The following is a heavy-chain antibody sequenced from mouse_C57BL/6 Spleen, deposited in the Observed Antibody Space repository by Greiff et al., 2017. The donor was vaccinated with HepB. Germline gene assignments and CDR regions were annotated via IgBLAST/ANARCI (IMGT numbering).Heavy chain of an antibody. Sequence: SGPELVKPGASVKMSCKASGYTFTDYNMHWVKQSHGKSLEWIGYINPNNGGTSYNQKFKGKATLTVNKSSSTAYMELRSLTSEDSAVYYCARIIYYGNYGGAMDYWGQGTSVTVSS. V-gene: IGHV1-22*01. CDR3: ARIIYYGNYGGAMDY. J-gene: IGHJ4*01. CDR2: INPNNGGT. D-gene: IGHD2-1*01. CDR1: GYTFTDYN.